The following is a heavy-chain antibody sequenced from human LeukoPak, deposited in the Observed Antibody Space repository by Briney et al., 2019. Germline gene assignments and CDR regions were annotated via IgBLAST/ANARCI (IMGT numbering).Heavy chain of an antibody. CDR1: VYTLTELS. CDR3: ARDGYYYDSSGYRPFDY. CDR2: FDPEDGET. Sequence: ASVNVSCKVSVYTLTELSMHWVRQAPGKGLAWMGGFDPEDGETIYAQKFQGRVTMTEDTSTDTAYMELSSLRSEDTAVYYCARDGYYYDSSGYRPFDYWGQGTLVTVSS. D-gene: IGHD3-22*01. V-gene: IGHV1-24*01. J-gene: IGHJ4*02.